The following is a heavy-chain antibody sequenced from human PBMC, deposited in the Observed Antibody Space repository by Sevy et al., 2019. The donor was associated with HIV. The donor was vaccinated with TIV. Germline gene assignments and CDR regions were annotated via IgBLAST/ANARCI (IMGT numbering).Heavy chain of an antibody. D-gene: IGHD3-10*01. V-gene: IGHV1-18*01. J-gene: IGHJ4*02. CDR3: ARGGDNIVDY. Sequence: ASVKVSCKASGYTFTSYGISWVRQAPGQGLEGMGWISAYNGNTNYAQKLQGRATITTDTSTTTAYMELRSLRADDTAVYYCARGGDNIVDYWGQGTLVTVSS. CDR1: GYTFTSYG. CDR2: ISAYNGNT.